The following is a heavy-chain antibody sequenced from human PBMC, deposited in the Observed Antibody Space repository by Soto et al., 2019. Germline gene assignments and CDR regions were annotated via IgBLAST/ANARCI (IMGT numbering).Heavy chain of an antibody. CDR1: GFTVSSKY. V-gene: IGHV3-53*01. CDR3: AKGVPGIAVAGTGYFQH. CDR2: IYGGGTT. Sequence: GGSLRLSCAASGFTVSSKYMTWVRQAPGKGLEWVSVIYGGGTTYYADSVKGRFTISRDNSKNTLYLQMNSLRAEDTAVYYCAKGVPGIAVAGTGYFQHWGQGT. J-gene: IGHJ1*01. D-gene: IGHD6-19*01.